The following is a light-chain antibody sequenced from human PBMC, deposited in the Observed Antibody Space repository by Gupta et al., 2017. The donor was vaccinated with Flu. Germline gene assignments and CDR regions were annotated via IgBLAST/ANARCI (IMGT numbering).Light chain of an antibody. CDR1: ENITSW. J-gene: IGKJ1*01. Sequence: DIQMTQSPSTLAASVGDRVSITCRASENITSWLAWYQQKPGKAPTFVIYKVSSLQGGVPSRFSGSGSGTEFTLTISSLQPDDFATYYCQHFTSDSWTFGQGTRV. CDR2: KVS. V-gene: IGKV1-5*03. CDR3: QHFTSDSWT.